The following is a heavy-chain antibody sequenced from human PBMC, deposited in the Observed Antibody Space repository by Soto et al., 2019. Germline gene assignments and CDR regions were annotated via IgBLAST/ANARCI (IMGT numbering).Heavy chain of an antibody. CDR3: ARRVVVASISQVSYYYYGLDV. Sequence: QLQLVQSGAEVKKPESSVKVSCKASGGTLNNFAIAWVRQAPGQGLEWMGGIITLFGPTNYAQNFQGRVRITADESTATAFMELSSLRSEDTAVYYCARRVVVASISQVSYYYYGLDVWGQGTTVTVSS. CDR2: IITLFGPT. CDR1: GGTLNNFA. D-gene: IGHD2-21*01. V-gene: IGHV1-69*01. J-gene: IGHJ6*02.